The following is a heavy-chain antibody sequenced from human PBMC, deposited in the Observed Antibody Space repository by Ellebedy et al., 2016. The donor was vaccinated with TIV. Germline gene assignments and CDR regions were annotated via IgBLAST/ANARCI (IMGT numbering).Heavy chain of an antibody. CDR2: IKRDGTEK. Sequence: PGGSLRLSCAASGFTFASYWMSRVRQAPGKGLEWVANIKRDGTEKNYVDSVKGRFTISRDNAEKALYLQMNSLRVEDTAVYYCVRIPSADSLDFWGQGTLVTVSS. D-gene: IGHD2-21*01. J-gene: IGHJ4*02. V-gene: IGHV3-7*03. CDR1: GFTFASYW. CDR3: VRIPSADSLDF.